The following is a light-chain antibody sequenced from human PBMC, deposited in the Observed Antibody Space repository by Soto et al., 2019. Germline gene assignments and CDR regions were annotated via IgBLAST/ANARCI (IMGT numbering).Light chain of an antibody. V-gene: IGKV3-11*01. J-gene: IGKJ4*01. CDR1: QSVSSY. CDR3: QKRSNWLT. CDR2: DAS. Sequence: EMVLTQSPATLSLSPGERATLSCRASQSVSSYLAWYQQKPGQAPRLLIYDASNRATGIPARFSGSGSGTDFTLTISSLEPEDFAVYYCQKRSNWLTFGGGTKVDIK.